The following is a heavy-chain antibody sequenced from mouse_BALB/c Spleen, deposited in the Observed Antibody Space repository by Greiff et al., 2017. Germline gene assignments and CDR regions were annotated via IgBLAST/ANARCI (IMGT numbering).Heavy chain of an antibody. V-gene: IGHV14-3*02. CDR1: GFNIKDTY. J-gene: IGHJ2*01. Sequence: EVQLVESGAELVKPGASVKLSCTASGFNIKDTYMHWVKQRPEQGLEWIGRIDPANGNTKYDPKFQGKATITADTSSNTAYLQLSSLTSEDTAVYYCARGYYGSSSDYWGQGTTLTVSS. CDR2: IDPANGNT. D-gene: IGHD1-1*01. CDR3: ARGYYGSSSDY.